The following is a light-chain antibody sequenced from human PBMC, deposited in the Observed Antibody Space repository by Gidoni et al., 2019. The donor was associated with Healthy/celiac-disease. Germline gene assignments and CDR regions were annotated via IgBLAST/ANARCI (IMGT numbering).Light chain of an antibody. Sequence: SSELTQPPSVSVPPGQTASITCSGDKLGDKYACWYQQKPGQSPVLVIYQDSKRPSGIPERFSGSNSGNTATLTISGTQAMDEADYYCQAWDSSHVVFGGGTKLTVL. CDR1: KLGDKY. J-gene: IGLJ2*01. CDR2: QDS. CDR3: QAWDSSHVV. V-gene: IGLV3-1*01.